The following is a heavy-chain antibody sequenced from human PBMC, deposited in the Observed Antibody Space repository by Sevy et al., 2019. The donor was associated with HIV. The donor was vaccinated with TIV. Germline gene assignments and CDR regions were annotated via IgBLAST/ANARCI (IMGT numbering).Heavy chain of an antibody. V-gene: IGHV3-53*01. CDR3: ARSLYSYGPLG. CDR1: GFTVSSNY. J-gene: IGHJ4*02. CDR2: IYSGGST. Sequence: GGSLRLSCAASGFTVSSNYMSWVRQAPGKGLEWVSVIYSGGSTYYEDSVKGRFTISRDNSKNTLYLQMNSLRAEDTAVYYCARSLYSYGPLGWGQGTLVTVSS. D-gene: IGHD5-18*01.